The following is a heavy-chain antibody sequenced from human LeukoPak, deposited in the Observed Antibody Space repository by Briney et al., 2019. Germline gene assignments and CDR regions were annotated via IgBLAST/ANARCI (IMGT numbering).Heavy chain of an antibody. CDR2: IIPIFGTA. CDR1: GGTFSSYA. J-gene: IGHJ5*02. Sequence: GASVKVSCKASGGTFSSYAISGVRQAPGQGLEWMGRIIPIFGTANYAQKFQGRVTITTDESTSTAYMELSSLRSEDTAVYYCARDIGRSSGYYRQRNWFDPWGQGTLVTVSS. CDR3: ARDIGRSSGYYRQRNWFDP. D-gene: IGHD3-22*01. V-gene: IGHV1-69*05.